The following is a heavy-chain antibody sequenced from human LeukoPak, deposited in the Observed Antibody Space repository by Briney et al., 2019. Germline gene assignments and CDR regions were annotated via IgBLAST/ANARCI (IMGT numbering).Heavy chain of an antibody. CDR3: AKDSSGYSSYYYYGMDV. J-gene: IGHJ6*02. Sequence: GGSLRLSCAASGFTFSSYGMHWVRQAPGKGLEWVAVISYDGSNKYYADSVKGRFTISRDNSKNTLYLQMNSLRAEDTAVYYCAKDSSGYSSYYYYGMDVWGQGTTVTVSS. V-gene: IGHV3-30*18. CDR1: GFTFSSYG. CDR2: ISYDGSNK. D-gene: IGHD3-22*01.